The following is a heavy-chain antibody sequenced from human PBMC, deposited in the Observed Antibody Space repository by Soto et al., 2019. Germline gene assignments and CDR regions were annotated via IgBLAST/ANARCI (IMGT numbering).Heavy chain of an antibody. CDR2: IYYSGST. V-gene: IGHV4-39*01. CDR3: ARIVGIRNSIGQRYYFDY. Sequence: QLQLQESGPGLVKPSETLSLTCTVSGGSVSSTSYYWGWIRQPPGKGLEWIGRIYYSGSTYYNPSLKRRVTISVDTSKNQFSLKLSSVTAADTAVYYCARIVGIRNSIGQRYYFDYWGQGTLVTVSS. CDR1: GGSVSSTSYY. D-gene: IGHD6-19*01. J-gene: IGHJ4*02.